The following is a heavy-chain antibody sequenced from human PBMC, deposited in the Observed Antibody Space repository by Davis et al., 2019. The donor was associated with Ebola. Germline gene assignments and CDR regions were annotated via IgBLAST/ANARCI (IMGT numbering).Heavy chain of an antibody. V-gene: IGHV4-39*07. J-gene: IGHJ4*02. CDR1: GGSISSSSYY. CDR2: IYYSGST. D-gene: IGHD6-13*01. CDR3: ATSLVDSSSWYS. Sequence: PSETLSLTCTVSGGSISSSSYYWGWIRQPPGKGLEWIGSIYYSGSTYYNPSLKSRVTISVDTSKNQFSLKLSSVTAADTAVYYCATSLVDSSSWYSWGQGTLVTVSS.